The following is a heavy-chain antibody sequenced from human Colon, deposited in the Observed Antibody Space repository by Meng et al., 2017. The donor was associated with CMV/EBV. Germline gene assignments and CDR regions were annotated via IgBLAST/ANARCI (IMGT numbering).Heavy chain of an antibody. V-gene: IGHV3-48*03. D-gene: IGHD3-10*01. CDR2: IDNSATTI. CDR3: ARGRITRIRGVLLFDY. CDR1: GFTISNYE. Sequence: GGSLRLSCAASGFTISNYEMNWVRQAPGKGLEWLSYIDNSATTIYYADSVKGRFTISRDNAKNSLYLQMNSLGAGDTALSYCARGRITRIRGVLLFDYWGQGALVTVSS. J-gene: IGHJ4*02.